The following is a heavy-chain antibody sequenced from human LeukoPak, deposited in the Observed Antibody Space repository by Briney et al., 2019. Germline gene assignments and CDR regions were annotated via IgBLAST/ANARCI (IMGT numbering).Heavy chain of an antibody. CDR2: ISYNGGST. CDR1: GFAFSSYA. J-gene: IGHJ4*02. CDR3: ANRYYVSAWYYFGY. D-gene: IGHD6-19*01. V-gene: IGHV3-23*01. Sequence: GGSLRLSCAASGFAFSSYAMNWVRQAPGKGLEWVSTISYNGGSTYYADSVKGRFTISRDNSKNTLYLQMNSLRAEDTAVYYCANRYYVSAWYYFGYWGQGTLVTVSS.